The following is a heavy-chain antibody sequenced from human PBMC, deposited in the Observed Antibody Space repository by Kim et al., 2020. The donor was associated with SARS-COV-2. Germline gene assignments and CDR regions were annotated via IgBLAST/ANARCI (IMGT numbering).Heavy chain of an antibody. CDR2: IWYDGSNK. Sequence: GGSLRLSCAASGFTFSSYGMHWVRQAPGKGLEWVAVIWYDGSNKYYADSVKGRFTISRDNSKNTLYLQMNSLRAEDTAVYYCAPAVAGTNPPDYWGQGTLVTVSS. D-gene: IGHD6-19*01. V-gene: IGHV3-33*01. CDR3: APAVAGTNPPDY. CDR1: GFTFSSYG. J-gene: IGHJ4*02.